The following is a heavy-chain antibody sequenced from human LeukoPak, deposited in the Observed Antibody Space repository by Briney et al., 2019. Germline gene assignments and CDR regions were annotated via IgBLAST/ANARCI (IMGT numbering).Heavy chain of an antibody. V-gene: IGHV4-39*07. Sequence: PSETLSLTCSVSGGSVTSGIYHWGWIRQSPGKGLEWIGSVYFDGGTHYNPSLQSRVTISIDTSKNQFSLRLSSVTAADTALYYCARDLSYGEYDYWGQGTLVTVS. CDR1: GGSVTSGIYH. D-gene: IGHD4-17*01. CDR3: ARDLSYGEYDY. J-gene: IGHJ4*02. CDR2: VYFDGGT.